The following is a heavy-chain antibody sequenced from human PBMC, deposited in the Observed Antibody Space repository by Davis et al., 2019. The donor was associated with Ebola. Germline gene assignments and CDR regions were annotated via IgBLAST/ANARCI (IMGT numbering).Heavy chain of an antibody. CDR2: ISSSSSYI. CDR1: GFTVSSNY. Sequence: GESLKISCAASGFTVSSNYMSWVRQAPGKGLEWVSSISSSSSYIYYADSVKGRFTISRDNAKNSLYLQMNSLRDEDTAVYYCARDFKIRYYYYYYGMDVWGQGTTVTVSS. CDR3: ARDFKIRYYYYYYGMDV. J-gene: IGHJ6*02. V-gene: IGHV3-21*01.